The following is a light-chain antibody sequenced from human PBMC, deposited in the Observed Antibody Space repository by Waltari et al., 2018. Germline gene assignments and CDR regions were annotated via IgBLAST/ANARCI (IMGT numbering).Light chain of an antibody. CDR3: QQFNNYPST. CDR1: QGVSTY. V-gene: IGKV1-9*01. J-gene: IGKJ5*01. Sequence: IQLTQPPSSLSASVGDRVTITCRASQGVSTYLAWYQHKPGRAPKLLISAASTLQSGVPSRCSASGSGTDFTLTINSLQPQDFATYYCQQFNNYPSTFGQGTRLEIQ. CDR2: AAS.